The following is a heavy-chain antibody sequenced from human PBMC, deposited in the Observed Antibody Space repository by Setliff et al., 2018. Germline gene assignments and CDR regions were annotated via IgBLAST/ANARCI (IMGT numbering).Heavy chain of an antibody. CDR1: GFTFDDYG. CDR3: ARDGHNVYYFDY. Sequence: PGGSLRLSCAASGFTFDDYGMSWVRQAPGKGLVWVSRINSDGSSINYADSVKGQFTVSRDNAKNTLYLQMNSLRAEDTAVYYCARDGHNVYYFDYWGLGTLVTVSS. D-gene: IGHD1-1*01. V-gene: IGHV3-74*01. CDR2: INSDGSSI. J-gene: IGHJ4*02.